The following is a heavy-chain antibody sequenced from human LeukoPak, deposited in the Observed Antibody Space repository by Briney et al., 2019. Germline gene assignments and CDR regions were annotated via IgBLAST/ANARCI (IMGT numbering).Heavy chain of an antibody. CDR1: GGSISSYY. Sequence: PSETLSLTCTVSGGSISSYYWSWIRQPPGKGLEWIGYIYYSGSTNYNPSLKSRVTISVDTSKNQFSLKLSSVTAADTAVYYCARHDGIPYYGFDYWGQGTLVTVSS. V-gene: IGHV4-59*08. CDR2: IYYSGST. CDR3: ARHDGIPYYGFDY. J-gene: IGHJ4*02. D-gene: IGHD3-22*01.